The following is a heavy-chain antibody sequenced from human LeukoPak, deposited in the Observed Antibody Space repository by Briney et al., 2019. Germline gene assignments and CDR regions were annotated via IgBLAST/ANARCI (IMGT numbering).Heavy chain of an antibody. V-gene: IGHV3-48*03. CDR2: ISSSSTI. CDR3: ARDYGYAFDI. J-gene: IGHJ3*02. Sequence: GGSLRLSCAASGFTFSSYEMNWVRQAPGKGLEWVSYISSSSTIYYADSVKGRFTISRDNAKNTLYLQMNSLRAEDTAVYYCARDYGYAFDIWGQGTMVTVSS. D-gene: IGHD3-16*01. CDR1: GFTFSSYE.